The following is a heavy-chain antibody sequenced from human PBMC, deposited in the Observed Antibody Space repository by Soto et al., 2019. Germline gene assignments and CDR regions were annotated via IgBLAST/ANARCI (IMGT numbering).Heavy chain of an antibody. CDR3: ARGGVVVVTAVGDWFDP. V-gene: IGHV1-46*01. CDR2: INPSGGST. J-gene: IGHJ5*02. Sequence: QVQLVQSGAEVKKPGASVKVSCKASGYTFTSYYMHWVRQAPGQGLEWMGIINPSGGSTSYAQKFQGRVTMTRDTSKSTVYMELSSLRSEDTAVYYCARGGVVVVTAVGDWFDPWGQGTLVTVSS. D-gene: IGHD2-21*02. CDR1: GYTFTSYY.